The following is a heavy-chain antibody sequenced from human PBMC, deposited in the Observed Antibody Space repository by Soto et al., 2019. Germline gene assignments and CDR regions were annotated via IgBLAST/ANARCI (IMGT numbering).Heavy chain of an antibody. CDR1: GFTFSSYG. V-gene: IGHV3-33*01. Sequence: GGSLRLSCAASGFTFSSYGMHWVRQAPGKGLEWVAVIWYDGSNKYYADSVKGRFTISRDNSKNTLYLQMNSLRAEDTAVYYCARTQAKDILTGYSPLIPYYYGMDVWGQGTTVTVSS. J-gene: IGHJ6*02. CDR2: IWYDGSNK. CDR3: ARTQAKDILTGYSPLIPYYYGMDV. D-gene: IGHD3-9*01.